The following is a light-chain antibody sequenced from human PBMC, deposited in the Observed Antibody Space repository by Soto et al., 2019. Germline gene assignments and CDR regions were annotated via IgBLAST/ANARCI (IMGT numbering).Light chain of an antibody. CDR1: SSDIGSYNH. V-gene: IGLV2-14*03. Sequence: QSVLTQPSSVSGTPGQSITISCSGTSSDIGSYNHVAWYQQFPGKSPKLMRYAVSDRPPGVSDRFSGSKSGITASLTISGLQTEDEADYYCIPYTDRQSYLSGTGTKVTVL. CDR3: IPYTDRQSYL. J-gene: IGLJ1*01. CDR2: AVS.